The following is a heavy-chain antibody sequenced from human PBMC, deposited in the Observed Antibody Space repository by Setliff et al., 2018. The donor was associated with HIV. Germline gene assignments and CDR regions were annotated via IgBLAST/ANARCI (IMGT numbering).Heavy chain of an antibody. J-gene: IGHJ4*02. CDR1: GFASSDHF. V-gene: IGHV3-72*01. Sequence: GSLRLSCAASGFASSDHFVDWVRQAPGKGLEWVGRSKNRANGYISEYAASVRGRFTISRDESKNSLYLQMNSLKTEDTAVYYCARAVVSRGVGHYFDYWGQGTLVTVSS. CDR3: ARAVVSRGVGHYFDY. D-gene: IGHD3-10*01. CDR2: SKNRANGYIS.